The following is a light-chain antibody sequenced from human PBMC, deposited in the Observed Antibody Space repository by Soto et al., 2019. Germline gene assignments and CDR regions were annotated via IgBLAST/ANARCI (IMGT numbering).Light chain of an antibody. CDR2: LNSDGSH. J-gene: IGLJ2*01. CDR1: SGHSNYA. Sequence: QSVLTQSPSASASLGASVKLTCTLSSGHSNYAIAWHQQQAEKGPRYLMKLNSDGSHHRGDGIPDRFSGSSSGAERYLTISNIQSEDEADYYCQTGGTGIVIFGGGTKLNVL. V-gene: IGLV4-69*01. CDR3: QTGGTGIVI.